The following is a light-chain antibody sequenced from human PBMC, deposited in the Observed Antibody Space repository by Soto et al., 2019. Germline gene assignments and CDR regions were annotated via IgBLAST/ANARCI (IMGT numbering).Light chain of an antibody. CDR3: SSYTSSSTLVV. Sequence: QSVLTQPASVSGSPGQSITISCTGTSSDVGGYNYVSGYQQHPGKPPKLMIYDVSNRPSGVSNRFSGSKSGNTASLTISGLQAEDEADYYCSSYTSSSTLVVFGGGTKVTVL. CDR1: SSDVGGYNY. J-gene: IGLJ2*01. V-gene: IGLV2-14*01. CDR2: DVS.